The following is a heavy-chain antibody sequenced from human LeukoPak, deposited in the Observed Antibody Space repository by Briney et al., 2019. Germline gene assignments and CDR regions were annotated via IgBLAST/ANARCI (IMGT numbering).Heavy chain of an antibody. CDR1: GYTFTNFD. CDR3: ARAGYSNSYDY. D-gene: IGHD1-26*01. J-gene: IGHJ4*02. CDR2: MNPNTGNA. Sequence: VASMKVSCKASGYTFTNFDINWVRQATGQGLEWMGWMNPNTGNAGYAQKFQDRVTITWDASISTAYMDLSSLRSEDTAVYYCARAGYSNSYDYWGQGTQVTVSS. V-gene: IGHV1-8*01.